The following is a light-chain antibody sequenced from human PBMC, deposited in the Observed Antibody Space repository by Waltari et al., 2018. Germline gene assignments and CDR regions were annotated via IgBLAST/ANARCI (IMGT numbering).Light chain of an antibody. CDR3: HQCNTYST. J-gene: IGKJ1*01. V-gene: IGKV1-5*03. CDR2: KAS. Sequence: DIQMTQSPSTLSASVGDTVTITCRASQGIGIWLAWYQQHPGRAPKLLFYKASILQTGVPSRLSGSGSGTEFTLTIANLQPDDFATYFCHQCNTYSTFGQGTKVEIK. CDR1: QGIGIW.